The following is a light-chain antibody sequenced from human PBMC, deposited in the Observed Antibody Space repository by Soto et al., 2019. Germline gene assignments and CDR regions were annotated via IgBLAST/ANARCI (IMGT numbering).Light chain of an antibody. CDR3: QQYNNWPPLT. Sequence: EIVVTQSPGTLSVSPGERVTLSCRTSHSIGTSLAWYQQRPAQPPRVLIYGASTRATGIPARFSGSGSVTEFTLTITSLQSEDVAVYYCQQYNNWPPLTFGGGTKVEIK. CDR2: GAS. J-gene: IGKJ4*01. CDR1: HSIGTS. V-gene: IGKV3-15*01.